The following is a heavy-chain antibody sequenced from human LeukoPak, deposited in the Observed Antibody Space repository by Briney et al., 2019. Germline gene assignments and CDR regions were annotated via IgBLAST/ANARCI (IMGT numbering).Heavy chain of an antibody. CDR1: GYSFNSYW. D-gene: IGHD2-15*01. V-gene: IGHV5-51*01. J-gene: IGHJ3*01. CDR3: AKPHLSGYCSGGACPDGFDV. CDR2: IYPGDSDT. Sequence: GESLKISCQGSGYSFNSYWIGWVRQMSGKGLEWMGVIYPGDSDTRYSPSFEGRVTISADKSRSTAYLQWNSLKASDTAMYFCAKPHLSGYCSGGACPDGFDVWGQGTMVTVSS.